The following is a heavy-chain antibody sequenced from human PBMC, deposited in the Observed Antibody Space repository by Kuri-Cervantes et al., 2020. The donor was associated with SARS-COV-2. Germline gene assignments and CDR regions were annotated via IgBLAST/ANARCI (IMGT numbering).Heavy chain of an antibody. V-gene: IGHV3-30-3*01. Sequence: GGSLRLSCAASGFTFSSYAMHWVRQAPGKGLEWVAVISYDGSNKYYADSVKGRFTISRDNSKNTLYLQMNSLRAEDTAVYYCAREDPVGQAYYDSSAQLGIWGQGTMVTVSS. CDR3: AREDPVGQAYYDSSAQLGI. J-gene: IGHJ3*02. D-gene: IGHD3-22*01. CDR2: ISYDGSNK. CDR1: GFTFSSYA.